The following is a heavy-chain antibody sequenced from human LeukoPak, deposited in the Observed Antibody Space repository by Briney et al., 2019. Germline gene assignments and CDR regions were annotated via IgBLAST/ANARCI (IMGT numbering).Heavy chain of an antibody. Sequence: PGGSLRLSCAASGFTFDDYAMHWVRQAPGKGLEWVSGISWNSGSIGYADSVKGRFTISRDNAKNSLYLQMNSLRAEDTALYYCAKFSSAGPDSYYYYGMDVWGQGTTVTVSS. V-gene: IGHV3-9*01. CDR2: ISWNSGSI. CDR3: AKFSSAGPDSYYYYGMDV. D-gene: IGHD6-13*01. J-gene: IGHJ6*02. CDR1: GFTFDDYA.